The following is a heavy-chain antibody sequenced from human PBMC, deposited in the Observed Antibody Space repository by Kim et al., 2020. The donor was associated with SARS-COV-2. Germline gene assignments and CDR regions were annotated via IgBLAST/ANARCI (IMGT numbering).Heavy chain of an antibody. CDR3: ARGGNIVVVAEPTHADAFDI. V-gene: IGHV1-46*01. D-gene: IGHD2-15*01. CDR2: INPTTGRT. CDR1: GYTFSNYY. J-gene: IGHJ3*02. Sequence: ASVKVSCKASGYTFSNYYMHWVRQAPGQGLEWMGIINPTTGRTSYAQKFQGRVTMTRDTSTNTVYMDLSSLRSEDTAVYYCARGGNIVVVAEPTHADAFDIWGQGTMVTVSS.